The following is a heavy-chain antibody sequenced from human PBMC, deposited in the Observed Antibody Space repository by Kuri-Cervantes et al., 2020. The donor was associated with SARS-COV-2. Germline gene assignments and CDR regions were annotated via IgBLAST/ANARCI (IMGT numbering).Heavy chain of an antibody. Sequence: SVKVSCKASGGTFSSYAISWVRQAPGQGLEWMGGIIPIFGTANYAQKFQGRVTITADESTSTAYMELSSLRSEDTAVYYCAEYYDFRSGYSQKGMDVWGQGTTVTVSS. CDR3: AEYYDFRSGYSQKGMDV. D-gene: IGHD3-3*01. J-gene: IGHJ6*02. V-gene: IGHV1-69*13. CDR2: IIPIFGTA. CDR1: GGTFSSYA.